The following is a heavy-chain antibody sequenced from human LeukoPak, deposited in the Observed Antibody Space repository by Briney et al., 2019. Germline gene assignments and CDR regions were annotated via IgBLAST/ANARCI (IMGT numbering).Heavy chain of an antibody. CDR2: ISSSSSNV. V-gene: IGHV3-21*04. D-gene: IGHD2-21*02. J-gene: IGHJ4*02. CDR1: GFTFSTYS. CDR3: TREKTSDWEYLYFDY. Sequence: NTGGSLRLSCAASGFTFSTYSINWVRQAPGKGLEWVSSISSSSSNVFYADSVKGRFTISRDNAKNSLYLQMNSLRAEDTAVYYCTREKTSDWEYLYFDYWGQGALVTVSS.